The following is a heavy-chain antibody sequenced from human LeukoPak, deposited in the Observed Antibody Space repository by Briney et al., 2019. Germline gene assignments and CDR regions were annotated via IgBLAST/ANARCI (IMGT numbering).Heavy chain of an antibody. D-gene: IGHD5-12*01. CDR2: INRSGRTI. Sequence: GGSLRLSCAASGFTFSSYGMHWVRQAPGKGLEWVSYINRSGRTIYYADSVKGRFTISRDNAKNSLYLQLNSLRAEDTAVYYCARDREWLPFLFDYWGQGTLVTVSS. V-gene: IGHV3-48*04. J-gene: IGHJ4*02. CDR3: ARDREWLPFLFDY. CDR1: GFTFSSYG.